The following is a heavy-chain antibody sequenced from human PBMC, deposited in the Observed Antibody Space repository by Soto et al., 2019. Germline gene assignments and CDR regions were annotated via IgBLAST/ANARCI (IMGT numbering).Heavy chain of an antibody. CDR1: GYRFTSYW. Sequence: GESLKISCRTSGYRFTSYWIAWVRQMPGKGLEWMGIIFPSDSDTRYSPSFQGQGTISADRSTSTVFLQWASLKASDTAVYFCARKDKSGYFNRFDPWGQGTLVTVSS. CDR3: ARKDKSGYFNRFDP. V-gene: IGHV5-51*01. J-gene: IGHJ5*02. D-gene: IGHD3-22*01. CDR2: IFPSDSDT.